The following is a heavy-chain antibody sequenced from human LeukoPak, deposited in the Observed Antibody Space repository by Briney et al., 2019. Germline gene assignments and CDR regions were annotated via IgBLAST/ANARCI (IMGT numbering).Heavy chain of an antibody. CDR3: ARVYSSSYYGMDV. CDR2: ISGSGGST. D-gene: IGHD6-13*01. Sequence: PGGSLRLSCAASGFTFSNYGMSWVRQAPGKGLEWVSAISGSGGSTYYADSVKGRFTISRGNSKNTLYLQMNSLRAEDTAVYYCARVYSSSYYGMDVWGQGTTVTVSS. V-gene: IGHV3-23*01. J-gene: IGHJ6*02. CDR1: GFTFSNYG.